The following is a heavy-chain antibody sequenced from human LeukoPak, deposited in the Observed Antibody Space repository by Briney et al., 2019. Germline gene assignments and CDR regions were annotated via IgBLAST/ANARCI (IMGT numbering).Heavy chain of an antibody. J-gene: IGHJ1*01. V-gene: IGHV3-74*01. D-gene: IGHD4-17*01. CDR3: ASPQSGDYGALYFQH. CDR1: GFTFSSHW. CDR2: INSDGSST. Sequence: PGGSLRLSCAASGFTFSSHWMYWVRQAPGKGLVWVSRINSDGSSTSYADSVRGRFSIPRDNAKNTLFLQVNSLRVEDTAVYYCASPQSGDYGALYFQHWGQGTLVTVSS.